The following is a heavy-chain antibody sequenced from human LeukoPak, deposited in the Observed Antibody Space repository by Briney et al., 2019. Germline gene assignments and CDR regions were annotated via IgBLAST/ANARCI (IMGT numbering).Heavy chain of an antibody. J-gene: IGHJ4*02. D-gene: IGHD3-10*01. CDR1: GGSISSSSYY. CDR3: ARVRPVNYYGSGSYYKFDY. Sequence: KPSETLSLTCTVSGGSISSSSYYWGWIRQPPGKGLEWIGSIYYSGSTYYNPSLKSRVTISVDTSKNPFSLKLSSVTAADTAVYYCARVRPVNYYGSGSYYKFDYWGQGTLVTVSS. V-gene: IGHV4-39*07. CDR2: IYYSGST.